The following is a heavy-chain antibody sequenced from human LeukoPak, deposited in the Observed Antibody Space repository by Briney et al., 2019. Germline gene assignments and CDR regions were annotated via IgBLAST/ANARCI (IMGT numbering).Heavy chain of an antibody. Sequence: GTSVKVSCKASGFSFTNSAVQWVRQARGQGLEWIGWIVVGSGNTIYVQKFQERVTLTRDMSTSTAYMELSSLRSEDTAVYYCAAGYIGGAMVTNAFDIWGQGTMVTVSS. CDR1: GFSFTNSA. V-gene: IGHV1-58*01. J-gene: IGHJ3*02. D-gene: IGHD5-18*01. CDR3: AAGYIGGAMVTNAFDI. CDR2: IVVGSGNT.